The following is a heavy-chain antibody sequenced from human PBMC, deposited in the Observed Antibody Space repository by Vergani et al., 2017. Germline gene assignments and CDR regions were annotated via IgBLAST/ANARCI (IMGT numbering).Heavy chain of an antibody. V-gene: IGHV1-69*01. CDR1: GGTFSSYA. CDR2: IIPILGTA. J-gene: IGHJ4*02. CDR3: AGNGYSGAGVDY. Sequence: QVQLVQSGAEVKKPGSSVKLSCKASGGTFSSYAISWVRQAPGQGLEWMGGIIPILGTANYAQKFQGRVTITADESTSTAYMELSSLRSEDTAVYYGAGNGYSGAGVDYGGQGTLVSVSS. D-gene: IGHD5-24*01.